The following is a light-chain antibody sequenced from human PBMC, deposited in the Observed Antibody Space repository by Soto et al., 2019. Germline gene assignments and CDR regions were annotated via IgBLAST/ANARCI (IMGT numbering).Light chain of an antibody. J-gene: IGKJ4*01. V-gene: IGKV3-20*01. CDR2: GAS. CDR1: QSLYSNS. Sequence: EIVMTQSPATLSVSPGERATLSCRASQSLYSNSLAWYQLKPGQAPRLLIYGASSRATGIPDRFSGSGSGTDFTLTISRLEPEDFAVYCCQQYGSSPLTVGRGTKVDIK. CDR3: QQYGSSPLT.